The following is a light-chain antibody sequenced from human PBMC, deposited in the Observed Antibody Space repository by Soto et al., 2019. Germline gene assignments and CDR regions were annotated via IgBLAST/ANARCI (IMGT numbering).Light chain of an antibody. CDR2: GAS. V-gene: IGKV3-20*01. Sequence: ESVWTQSPGTLSLSPGERATLSCRASQSVSSSFLAWYQLKPGQAPRLLIYGASSRATGIPARFSGSGSGTDFTLTISRLEPEDFAVYYCQQYDSSPWTFGQGTKVEIK. CDR1: QSVSSSF. CDR3: QQYDSSPWT. J-gene: IGKJ1*01.